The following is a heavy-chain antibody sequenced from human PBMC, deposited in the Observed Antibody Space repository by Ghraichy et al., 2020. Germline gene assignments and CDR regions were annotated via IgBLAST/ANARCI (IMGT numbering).Heavy chain of an antibody. J-gene: IGHJ3*02. CDR3: AKDLRAFSHFDAFDI. V-gene: IGHV3-30*18. CDR2: ISYDGGNK. Sequence: GGSLRLSCSASGFTFSRHGIHWVRQAPGKGLEWVAVISYDGGNKYYADSVKGRFTISRDNSKNTLYLQMNSLRAEDTAVYYCAKDLRAFSHFDAFDIWGQGTMVTVSS. CDR1: GFTFSRHG.